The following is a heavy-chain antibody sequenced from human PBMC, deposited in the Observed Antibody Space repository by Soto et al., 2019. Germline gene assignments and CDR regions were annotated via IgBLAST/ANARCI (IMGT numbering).Heavy chain of an antibody. Sequence: SVKVSCKASGGTFSSYAISWVRQAPGQGLEWMGGIIPIFGTANYAQKFQGRVTITADESTSTAYMELSSLRSEDTAVYYCARGGYDILTGYFYYYYGMDVWGQGTTVTVSS. CDR2: IIPIFGTA. J-gene: IGHJ6*02. V-gene: IGHV1-69*13. CDR1: GGTFSSYA. D-gene: IGHD3-9*01. CDR3: ARGGYDILTGYFYYYYGMDV.